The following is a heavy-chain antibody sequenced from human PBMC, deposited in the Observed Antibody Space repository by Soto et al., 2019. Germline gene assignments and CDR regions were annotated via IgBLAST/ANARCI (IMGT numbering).Heavy chain of an antibody. Sequence: VSGEVSCRASGYPFTSYGIHWVRQAPVQMLEWMGWINAANGDTKYSPKFQGRVTITRDTSASTAYMELSSLRSEDTAVYYCVRRHVSATGIDWFDPWGQGNLVTVSS. J-gene: IGHJ5*02. V-gene: IGHV1-3*01. CDR1: GYPFTSYG. CDR3: VRRHVSATGIDWFDP. CDR2: INAANGDT. D-gene: IGHD6-13*01.